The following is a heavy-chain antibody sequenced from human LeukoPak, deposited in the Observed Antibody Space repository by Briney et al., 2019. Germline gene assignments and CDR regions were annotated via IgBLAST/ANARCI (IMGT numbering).Heavy chain of an antibody. J-gene: IGHJ3*02. CDR1: GGSLSSGGYY. CDR3: ARFPDDDILTGNYRGPVAFDI. D-gene: IGHD3-9*01. Sequence: SQTLSLTCTVSGGSLSSGGYYWSWIRQHPGKGLQWIGYIYYSGSTYYNPSLKSRVTISVDTSKNQFSLKLSSVTAADTAVYYCARFPDDDILTGNYRGPVAFDIWGQGTMVTVSS. V-gene: IGHV4-31*03. CDR2: IYYSGST.